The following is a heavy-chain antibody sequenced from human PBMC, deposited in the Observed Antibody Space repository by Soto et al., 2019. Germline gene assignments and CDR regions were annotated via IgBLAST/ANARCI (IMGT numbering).Heavy chain of an antibody. CDR2: IWYDGSNK. D-gene: IGHD1-26*01. J-gene: IGHJ5*02. Sequence: QVQLVESGGGVVQPGRSLRLSCAASGFTFSSYGMHWVRQAPGKGLEWVAVIWYDGSNKYYADSVKGRFTISRDNSKNTLYLQMNSLRAEDTAVYYCARALCITMGATSWFDPWGQGTLVTVSS. CDR1: GFTFSSYG. V-gene: IGHV3-33*01. CDR3: ARALCITMGATSWFDP.